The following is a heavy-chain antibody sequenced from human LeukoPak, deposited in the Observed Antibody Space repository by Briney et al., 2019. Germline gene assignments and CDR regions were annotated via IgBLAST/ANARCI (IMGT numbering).Heavy chain of an antibody. D-gene: IGHD3-9*01. J-gene: IGHJ4*02. CDR3: VRGPLRYFDWLYRYYFDY. CDR2: INHSGST. V-gene: IGHV4-34*01. Sequence: SETLSLTCAVYGGSFSGYYWSWIRQPPGKGLEWIGEINHSGSTNYNPSLKSRVTISVDTSKNQFSLKLSSVTAADTAVYYCVRGPLRYFDWLYRYYFDYWGQGTLVTVSS. CDR1: GGSFSGYY.